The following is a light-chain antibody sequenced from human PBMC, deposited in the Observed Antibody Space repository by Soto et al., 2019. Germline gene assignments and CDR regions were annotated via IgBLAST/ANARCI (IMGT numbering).Light chain of an antibody. J-gene: IGLJ3*02. CDR1: SSNIGADCD. V-gene: IGLV1-40*01. Sequence: QLVLTQPPSVSGAPGQRVTISCTGSSSNIGADCDVHWYQQLPGTAPKLLIYANSNRPSGVPDRFSGSKSGTSASLAITGLQAEDEADYYCQSYDSSLSGLVFGGGTKVTVL. CDR3: QSYDSSLSGLV. CDR2: ANS.